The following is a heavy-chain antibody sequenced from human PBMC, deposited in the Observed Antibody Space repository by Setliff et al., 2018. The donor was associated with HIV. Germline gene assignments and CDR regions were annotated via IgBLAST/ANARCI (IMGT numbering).Heavy chain of an antibody. CDR3: ARDPQDTRGWYIYYFDY. Sequence: ASVKVSCKASGYTFTGHAMNWVRQAPGQGLEWMGWINTKTGHPTYAQGFTGRFVFSLDTSINTAHLQISSLKAEDTAMYYCARDPQDTRGWYIYYFDYWGQGTLVTVSS. J-gene: IGHJ4*02. CDR1: GYTFTGHA. D-gene: IGHD6-19*01. CDR2: INTKTGHP. V-gene: IGHV7-4-1*02.